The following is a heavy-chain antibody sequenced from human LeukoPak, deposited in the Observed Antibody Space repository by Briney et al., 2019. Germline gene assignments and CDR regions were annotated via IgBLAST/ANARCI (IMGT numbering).Heavy chain of an antibody. J-gene: IGHJ4*02. D-gene: IGHD3-22*01. CDR2: ISGSGGST. Sequence: GGSLRLSCAASGFTFSSYAMSWVRQAPGKGLEWVSAISGSGGSTYYADSVKGRFTISRDNAKNSLYLQMNSLRAEDTAVYYCARDNYYYDSSGYYESFDYWGQGTLVTVSS. V-gene: IGHV3-23*01. CDR1: GFTFSSYA. CDR3: ARDNYYYDSSGYYESFDY.